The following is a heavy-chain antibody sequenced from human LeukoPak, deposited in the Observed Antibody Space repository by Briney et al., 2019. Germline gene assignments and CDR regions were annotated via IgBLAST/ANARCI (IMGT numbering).Heavy chain of an antibody. J-gene: IGHJ6*02. Sequence: PAETLSLTCTVSGGSISGSSYYWGWIRQPPGKGLEWIGSIYYSGSTYYNPSLKSRVTISVDTSKNQFSLKLNSVTATDTAVYYCTRDEPGCDSGWSMDVWGQGTTVTVSS. CDR1: GGSISGSSYY. D-gene: IGHD6-19*01. V-gene: IGHV4-39*02. CDR2: IYYSGST. CDR3: TRDEPGCDSGWSMDV.